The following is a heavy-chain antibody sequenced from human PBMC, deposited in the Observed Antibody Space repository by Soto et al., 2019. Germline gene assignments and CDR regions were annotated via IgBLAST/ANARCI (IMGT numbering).Heavy chain of an antibody. D-gene: IGHD6-6*01. CDR1: GYTFTSYA. CDR3: ERDLEAGFGYSSSFDP. CDR2: INAGNGNT. Sequence: ASVKVSCKASGYTFTSYAMHWVRQAPGQRLEWMGWINAGNGNTKYSQKFQGRVTITRDTSASTAYMELSSLRSEDTAVYYCERDLEAGFGYSSSFDPWGQGTLVTVSS. J-gene: IGHJ5*02. V-gene: IGHV1-3*01.